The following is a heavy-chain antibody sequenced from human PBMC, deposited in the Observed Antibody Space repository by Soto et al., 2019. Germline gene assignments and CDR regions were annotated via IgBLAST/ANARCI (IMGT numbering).Heavy chain of an antibody. J-gene: IGHJ4*02. D-gene: IGHD2-2*03. CDR3: AKDNDLDRDGPFHY. Sequence: EVQLVESVGGSVQPGRSLRLSCAASGFSFDDYGMHWVRQGPGKGLEWVSGISWNSGDIYYADSVKGRFTISRDNAKRSLYLQMNSLRTEDTALYYCAKDNDLDRDGPFHYWGQGILVTVSS. CDR2: ISWNSGDI. CDR1: GFSFDDYG. V-gene: IGHV3-9*01.